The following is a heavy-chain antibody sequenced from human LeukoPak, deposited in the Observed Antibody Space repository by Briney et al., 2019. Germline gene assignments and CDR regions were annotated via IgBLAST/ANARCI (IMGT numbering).Heavy chain of an antibody. Sequence: GESLKIACKGSGYSFTSYWIGWVRHMPGKGLEWMGIIFPGDSDTRYRPSFQGQVTISADRSISTAYLQWSSLKASDTALYYCARRDYGGTSAAFDIWGQGTMVTVSS. D-gene: IGHD4-23*01. CDR3: ARRDYGGTSAAFDI. CDR2: IFPGDSDT. J-gene: IGHJ3*02. V-gene: IGHV5-51*01. CDR1: GYSFTSYW.